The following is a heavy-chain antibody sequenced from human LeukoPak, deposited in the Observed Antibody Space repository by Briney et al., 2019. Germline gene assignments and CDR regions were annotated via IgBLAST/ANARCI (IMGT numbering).Heavy chain of an antibody. CDR1: GGTFSSYA. Sequence: GASVKVSCKASGGTFSSYAISWVRQAPGQGLEWMGGIIPIFGTANYAQKFQGRVTITADESTSTAYMELSSLRSEDTAVYYCARGGYCSSTSCYFDYWGQGTLVTVSS. CDR2: IIPIFGTA. D-gene: IGHD2-2*01. CDR3: ARGGYCSSTSCYFDY. J-gene: IGHJ4*02. V-gene: IGHV1-69*13.